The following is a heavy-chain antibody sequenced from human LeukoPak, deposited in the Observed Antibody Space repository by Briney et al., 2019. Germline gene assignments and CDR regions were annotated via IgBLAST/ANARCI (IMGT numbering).Heavy chain of an antibody. J-gene: IGHJ5*02. CDR1: GYTFTSYG. V-gene: IGHV1-18*01. D-gene: IGHD6-19*01. CDR2: ISAYNGNT. Sequence: ASVKVSCKASGYTFTSYGISWVRQATGQGLEWMGWISAYNGNTNYAQKLQGRVTMTTDTSTSTAYMELRSLRSDDTAVYYCARPYSSGWYDDNWFDPWGQGTLVTAPS. CDR3: ARPYSSGWYDDNWFDP.